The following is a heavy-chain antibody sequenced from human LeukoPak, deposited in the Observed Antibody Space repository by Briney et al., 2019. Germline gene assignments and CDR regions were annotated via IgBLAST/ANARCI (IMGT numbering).Heavy chain of an antibody. Sequence: GGSLRLSCGASGFTFDRYWMHWVRQAPGQGLVWVSRIKENGRDTSYEDSVKGRFTISRDNAKNTVYLQMNSLRVEDTAVYYCTSDRVFFGLDLWGQGTTVVVSS. CDR3: TSDRVFFGLDL. CDR2: IKENGRDT. CDR1: GFTFDRYW. V-gene: IGHV3-74*01. D-gene: IGHD3-3*01. J-gene: IGHJ6*02.